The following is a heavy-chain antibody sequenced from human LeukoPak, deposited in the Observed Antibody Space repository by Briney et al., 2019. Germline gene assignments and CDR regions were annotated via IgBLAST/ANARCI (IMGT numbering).Heavy chain of an antibody. V-gene: IGHV1-69*05. CDR2: IIPIFGTA. J-gene: IGHJ6*03. D-gene: IGHD6-13*01. CDR3: ARGQLVAQGYYYYYYMDV. CDR1: GGTFSSYA. Sequence: SVKVSCKASGGTFSSYAISWVRQAPGQGLEWMGRIIPIFGTANYAQKFQGRVTITTDESTSTAYMELSSLRSDDTAVYYCARGQLVAQGYYYYYYMDVWGKGTTVTVSS.